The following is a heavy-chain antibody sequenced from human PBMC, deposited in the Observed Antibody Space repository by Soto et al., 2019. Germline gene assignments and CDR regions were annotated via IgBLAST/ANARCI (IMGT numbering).Heavy chain of an antibody. V-gene: IGHV3-23*01. CDR2: VNGGGDIT. Sequence: EVQLLESGGGLVQPGGSLRLSCAASEFTFSSYSMIWVRQAPGKGLEWVAGVNGGGDITYYAESVKGRFTISRDNSKNTLYLQMNSRCAEDSAVCYCAGGHFGVTMDVWGQGTTVTVS. CDR1: EFTFSSYS. CDR3: AGGHFGVTMDV. D-gene: IGHD3-3*01. J-gene: IGHJ6*02.